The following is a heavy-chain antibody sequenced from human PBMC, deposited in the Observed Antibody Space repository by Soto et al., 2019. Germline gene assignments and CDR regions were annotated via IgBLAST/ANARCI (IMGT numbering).Heavy chain of an antibody. CDR2: IIPIFGTA. CDR3: ARGTIAARPDFPPGMDV. J-gene: IGHJ6*02. CDR1: GGTFSSYA. V-gene: IGHV1-69*13. Sequence: SVKVSCKASGGTFSSYAISWVRQAPGQGLEWMGGIIPIFGTANYAQKFQGRVTITADESTSTAYMELSSLRSGDTAVYYCARGTIAARPDFPPGMDVWGQGTTVTVSS. D-gene: IGHD6-6*01.